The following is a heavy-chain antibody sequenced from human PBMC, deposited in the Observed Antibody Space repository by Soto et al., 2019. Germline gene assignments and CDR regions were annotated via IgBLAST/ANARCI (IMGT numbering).Heavy chain of an antibody. V-gene: IGHV4-59*01. Sequence: SETLSLTCTVSVGSISSYYWSWMRQPPGKGLEWIGYIYYSGSTNYNPSLKSRVTISVDTSKNQFSLKLSSVTAADTAVYYCARNRLSYYDSSGYYSAFDIWGQGTMVTVSS. J-gene: IGHJ3*02. D-gene: IGHD3-22*01. CDR3: ARNRLSYYDSSGYYSAFDI. CDR1: VGSISSYY. CDR2: IYYSGST.